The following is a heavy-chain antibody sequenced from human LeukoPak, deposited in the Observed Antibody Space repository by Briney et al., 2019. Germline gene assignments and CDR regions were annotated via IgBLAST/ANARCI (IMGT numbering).Heavy chain of an antibody. D-gene: IGHD6-13*01. J-gene: IGHJ4*02. CDR2: ISWNSDNI. CDR3: AKDKYSSSRSSCFDY. Sequence: PGRSLRLSCAASGFTFDDYAMHWVRQAPGKGLEWVSGISWNSDNIGYADSRFTISRDNAKNSLYLQMNSLRAEDTALYYCAKDKYSSSRSSCFDYWGQGTLVTVSS. CDR1: GFTFDDYA. V-gene: IGHV3-9*01.